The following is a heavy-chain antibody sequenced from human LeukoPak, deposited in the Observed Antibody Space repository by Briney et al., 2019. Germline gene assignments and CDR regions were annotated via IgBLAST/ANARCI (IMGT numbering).Heavy chain of an antibody. Sequence: SETLSLTCTVSGGSISSYYWSWIRQPAGKGLEWIGRIYTSGSTNYNPSLKSRVTMSVDTSKNQFSLKLSSVTAADTAVYYCARDFEDYYDSSGSCYFDYWGQGTLVTVSS. J-gene: IGHJ4*02. V-gene: IGHV4-4*07. CDR3: ARDFEDYYDSSGSCYFDY. CDR2: IYTSGST. D-gene: IGHD3-22*01. CDR1: GGSISSYY.